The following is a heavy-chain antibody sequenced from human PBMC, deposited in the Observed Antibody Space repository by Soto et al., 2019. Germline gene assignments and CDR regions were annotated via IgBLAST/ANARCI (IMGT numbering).Heavy chain of an antibody. CDR2: INHSGST. Sequence: SETLSISCAVYGGSFSGYYWSWIRQPPGKGLEWIGEINHSGSTNYNPSLKSRVTISVDTSKNQFSLKLSSVTAADTAVYYCARTELNSGSYYFDYWGQGTLVTVSS. CDR3: ARTELNSGSYYFDY. D-gene: IGHD3-10*01. V-gene: IGHV4-34*01. J-gene: IGHJ4*02. CDR1: GGSFSGYY.